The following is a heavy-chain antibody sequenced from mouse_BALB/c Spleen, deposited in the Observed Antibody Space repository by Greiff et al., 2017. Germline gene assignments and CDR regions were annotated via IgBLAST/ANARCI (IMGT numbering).Heavy chain of an antibody. D-gene: IGHD2-4*01. Sequence: QVQLQQSGAELARPGASVKLSCKASGYTFTSYWMQWVKQRPGQGLEWIGAIYPGDGDTRYTQKFKGKATLTADKSSSTAYMQLSSLASEDSAVYYCARPGDYEGDGAWFAYWGQGTLVTVSA. V-gene: IGHV1-87*01. J-gene: IGHJ3*01. CDR2: IYPGDGDT. CDR1: GYTFTSYW. CDR3: ARPGDYEGDGAWFAY.